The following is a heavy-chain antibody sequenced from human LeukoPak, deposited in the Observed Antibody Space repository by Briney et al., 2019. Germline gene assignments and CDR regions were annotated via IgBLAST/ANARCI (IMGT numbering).Heavy chain of an antibody. CDR3: ARALHYYYDSSDYSYFFDY. J-gene: IGHJ4*02. V-gene: IGHV4-61*02. CDR1: GGSISSGSYY. CDR2: IYTSGNI. D-gene: IGHD3-22*01. Sequence: SETLSLTCTVSGGSISSGSYYWSWIRQPAGKELEWIGRIYTSGNIDYNPSLKSRLTISLDTSKNQFSLKLSSVTAADTAVYYCARALHYYYDSSDYSYFFDYWGQGTLVTVSS.